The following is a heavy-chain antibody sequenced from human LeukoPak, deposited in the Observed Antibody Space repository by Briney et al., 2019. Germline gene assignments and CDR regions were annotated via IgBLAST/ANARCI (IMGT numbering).Heavy chain of an antibody. J-gene: IGHJ4*02. V-gene: IGHV3-66*02. CDR3: AREGGSGSYGYDY. CDR1: RFTVSTNY. CDR2: IYSAGST. D-gene: IGHD3-10*01. Sequence: GGALRLSSADCRFTVSTNYISWVRQGPGKGLEWVSVIYSAGSTYYADPVKGRFTTPRDNSKNTVYLQMNSLRPDDTAVYYGAREGGSGSYGYDYWGQGTLVTVSS.